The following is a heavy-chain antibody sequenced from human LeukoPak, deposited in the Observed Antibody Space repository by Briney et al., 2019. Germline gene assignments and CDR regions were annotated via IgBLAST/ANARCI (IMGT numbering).Heavy chain of an antibody. Sequence: GGSLRLSCAASGFTFSSYAMSWVRQAPGKGLEWVSAIRGHGDTTYDADSVKGRFTISRDNSKNTLYLEMKSLRADDTAVYYCAKVELSASGGELDPWGQGTLVIVSS. V-gene: IGHV3-23*01. J-gene: IGHJ5*02. CDR3: AKVELSASGGELDP. D-gene: IGHD3-16*02. CDR2: IRGHGDTT. CDR1: GFTFSSYA.